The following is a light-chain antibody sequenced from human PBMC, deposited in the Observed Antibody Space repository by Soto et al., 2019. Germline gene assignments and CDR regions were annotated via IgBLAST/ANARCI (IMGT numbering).Light chain of an antibody. CDR1: SSNIGNNF. J-gene: IGLJ2*01. Sequence: QSVLTQPPSVSAAPGQKVTISCSGNSSNIGNNFVSWYLQPPGTAPKVLIYDDHKRPSGIPDRFSGFKSGTSATLGITGLQTGDEADYYCASWYSSLSAVLFGGGTQLTVL. CDR3: ASWYSSLSAVL. V-gene: IGLV1-51*01. CDR2: DDH.